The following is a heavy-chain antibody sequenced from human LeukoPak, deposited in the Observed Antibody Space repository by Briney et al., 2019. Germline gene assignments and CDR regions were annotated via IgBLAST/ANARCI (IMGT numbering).Heavy chain of an antibody. CDR3: ARRDFINYFDSSGYNAFDI. Sequence: TTSEPLSLTCTVSGGSISSYYWNWIRQPPGKGLEWIGYTHYSGSTNYNPPLKRRDTLPKETSKNQFSLKLSSVTAADTAVYYCARRDFINYFDSSGYNAFDIWGQGTMVTVSS. CDR1: GGSISSYY. CDR2: THYSGST. D-gene: IGHD3-22*01. V-gene: IGHV4-59*08. J-gene: IGHJ3*02.